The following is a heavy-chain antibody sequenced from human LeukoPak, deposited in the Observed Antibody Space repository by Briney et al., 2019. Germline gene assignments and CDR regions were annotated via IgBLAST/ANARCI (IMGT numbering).Heavy chain of an antibody. Sequence: GGSLRLSCAASGLTFSSYAMSWVRQAPGKGLEWVSAISGSGGSTYYADSVKSRFTISRDNSKNTLYLQMNSLRAEDTAVYYCAKTILRGYDILTGYRPYYFDYWGQGTLVTVSS. V-gene: IGHV3-23*01. CDR3: AKTILRGYDILTGYRPYYFDY. CDR1: GLTFSSYA. J-gene: IGHJ4*02. CDR2: ISGSGGST. D-gene: IGHD3-9*01.